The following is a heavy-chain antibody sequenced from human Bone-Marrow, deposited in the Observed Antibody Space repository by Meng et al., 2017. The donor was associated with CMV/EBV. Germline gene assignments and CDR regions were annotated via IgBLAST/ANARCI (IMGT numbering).Heavy chain of an antibody. CDR2: IENDGSNK. J-gene: IGHJ4*02. CDR1: GFTFSRYA. Sequence: GGSLRLSCAGSGFTFSRYAMDWVRQGPGKGLEWVTFIENDGSNKYYADSVKGRFTISRDNSKSMLYLQMDSLKAKDTAMYYCTRAYNVLRFLEWFGYCGQGTLVTVAS. D-gene: IGHD3-3*01. CDR3: TRAYNVLRFLEWFGY. V-gene: IGHV3-41*02.